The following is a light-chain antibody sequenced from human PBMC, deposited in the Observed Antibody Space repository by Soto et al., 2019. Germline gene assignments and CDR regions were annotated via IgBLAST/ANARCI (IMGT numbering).Light chain of an antibody. CDR3: SSYTVSRSYV. J-gene: IGLJ1*01. V-gene: IGLV2-14*01. Sequence: QSALTQPASVCGSPGQSITISCTGTSSDVGGYDYVSWYQQHPGKAPKLMIYEVSNRPSGVSNRFSGSKSGNTASLTISGLQAEDEADYYCSSYTVSRSYVFGTGTKVTVL. CDR1: SSDVGGYDY. CDR2: EVS.